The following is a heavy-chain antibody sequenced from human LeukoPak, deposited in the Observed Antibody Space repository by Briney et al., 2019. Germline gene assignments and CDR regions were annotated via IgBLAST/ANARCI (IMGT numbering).Heavy chain of an antibody. Sequence: SETLSLTCTVSGGSISSGDYYWSWIRQPPGKGLEWIGYIYYSGSTYYNPSLKSRVTISVDTSKNQFSLKLSSVTAADTAVYYCARNRYSSSWYEVFDIWGQGTMVTVSS. J-gene: IGHJ3*02. CDR1: GGSISSGDYY. D-gene: IGHD6-13*01. CDR3: ARNRYSSSWYEVFDI. V-gene: IGHV4-30-4*08. CDR2: IYYSGST.